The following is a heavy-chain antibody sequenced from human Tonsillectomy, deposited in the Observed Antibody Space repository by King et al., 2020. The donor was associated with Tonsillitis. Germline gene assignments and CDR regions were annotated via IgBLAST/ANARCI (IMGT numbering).Heavy chain of an antibody. J-gene: IGHJ4*02. CDR1: GFTFSTYD. D-gene: IGHD3-9*01. Sequence: VQLVESGGGVVQPGRSLRLSCAASGFTFSTYDMHWVRQAPGKGLEWVAVISYDGSDKYYADSVKGRFTISRDNSKNTVFLQMNRLRGDDTAVYYCARGSDGTLIGYVYWGQGTLVTVSS. CDR2: ISYDGSDK. CDR3: ARGSDGTLIGYVY. V-gene: IGHV3-30*04.